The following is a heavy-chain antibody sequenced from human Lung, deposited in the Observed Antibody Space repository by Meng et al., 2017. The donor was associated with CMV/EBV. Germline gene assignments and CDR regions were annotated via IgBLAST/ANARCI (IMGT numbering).Heavy chain of an antibody. V-gene: IGHV3-30*04. CDR3: AIDFWSGYYLSDFDY. CDR2: ISYDGSNK. D-gene: IGHD3-3*01. Sequence: GGSLRLXCAASGFTFSSYAMHWVRQAPGKGLEWVAVISYDGSNKYYADSVKGRFTISRDNSKNTLYLQMNSLRAEDTAVYYCAIDFWSGYYLSDFDYWGQGTLVTVSS. J-gene: IGHJ4*02. CDR1: GFTFSSYA.